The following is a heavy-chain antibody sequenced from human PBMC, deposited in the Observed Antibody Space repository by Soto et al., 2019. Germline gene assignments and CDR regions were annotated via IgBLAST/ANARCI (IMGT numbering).Heavy chain of an antibody. CDR3: ARMGDYYDNAGDAFDL. Sequence: QVTLKESGPVLVKPTETLTLTCTVSGFSLSNARMGVSWIRQPPGKALEWLAHIFANDEESYNTSLRSGLTISRDTSKNQVVLTMTNMDPVDTATYYCARMGDYYDNAGDAFDLWGQGTRVTVSS. CDR2: IFANDEE. D-gene: IGHD3-22*01. J-gene: IGHJ3*01. CDR1: GFSLSNARMG. V-gene: IGHV2-26*01.